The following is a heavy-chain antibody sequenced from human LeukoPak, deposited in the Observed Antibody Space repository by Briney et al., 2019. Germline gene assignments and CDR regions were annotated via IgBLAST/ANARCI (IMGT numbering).Heavy chain of an antibody. CDR3: AREPSSSWYYEYFQH. J-gene: IGHJ1*01. CDR2: INPNSGGT. Sequence: ASVKVSCKASGYIFTGYYMHWVRQAPGQGLEWMGWINPNSGGTNYAQKFQGRVTMTRDTSISTAYMELSRLRSDDTAVYYCAREPSSSWYYEYFQHWGQGTLATVSS. D-gene: IGHD6-13*01. CDR1: GYIFTGYY. V-gene: IGHV1-2*02.